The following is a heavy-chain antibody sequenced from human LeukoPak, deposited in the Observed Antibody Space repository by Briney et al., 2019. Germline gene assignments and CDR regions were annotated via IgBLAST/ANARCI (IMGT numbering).Heavy chain of an antibody. Sequence: GASVKVSCKASGGTFSSYAIIWVRQAPGQGLEWMGRIIPILGIANYAQKFQGRVTITADKSTSTAYMELSSLRSEDTAVYYCARVRSTYGYYYDSSGYPLGAFDIWGQGTMVTVSS. V-gene: IGHV1-69*04. J-gene: IGHJ3*02. CDR2: IIPILGIA. CDR1: GGTFSSYA. D-gene: IGHD3-22*01. CDR3: ARVRSTYGYYYDSSGYPLGAFDI.